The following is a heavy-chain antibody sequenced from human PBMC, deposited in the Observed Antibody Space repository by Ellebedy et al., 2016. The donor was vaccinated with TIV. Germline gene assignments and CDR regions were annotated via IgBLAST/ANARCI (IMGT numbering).Heavy chain of an antibody. CDR3: ARHRKISWGYNDDDAFDV. Sequence: GESLKISXKASGYTFSSHWIGWVRQMPGKGLEWMGIIYPGDSDTRYRSSFQGQVTISVDKSISTAYVQWSSLKASDTAIYYCARHRKISWGYNDDDAFDVWGQGTVVTVSP. J-gene: IGHJ3*01. D-gene: IGHD5-24*01. CDR2: IYPGDSDT. V-gene: IGHV5-51*01. CDR1: GYTFSSHW.